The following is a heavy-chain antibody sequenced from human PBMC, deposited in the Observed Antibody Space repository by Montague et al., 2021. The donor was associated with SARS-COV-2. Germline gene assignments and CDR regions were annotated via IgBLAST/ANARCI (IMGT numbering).Heavy chain of an antibody. J-gene: IGHJ5*02. Sequence: PALVKPTQTLTLTCTFSGFSLSTSGMCVSWIRQPPGRALEWLARIDWDDDKYYSTSLKTRLTISKDTSKNQVVLTMTNMDPVDTATYYCARITVAAACSPFDPWGQGTLVTVSS. CDR2: IDWDDDK. CDR1: GFSLSTSGMC. CDR3: ARITVAAACSPFDP. D-gene: IGHD6-13*01. V-gene: IGHV2-70*11.